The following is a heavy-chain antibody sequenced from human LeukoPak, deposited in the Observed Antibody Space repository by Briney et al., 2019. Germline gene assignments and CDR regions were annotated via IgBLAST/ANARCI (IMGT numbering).Heavy chain of an antibody. Sequence: RGSLTLSCAASGFTFSDYSMNWVRQAPGKGLEWVSYIPFGPTGIHYADSVRGRFTISRDNGKNSLFLQMNSLRAEDTAVYYCARVVGYCSGGSCYPDAFDIWGQGTMVTVSS. CDR3: ARVVGYCSGGSCYPDAFDI. J-gene: IGHJ3*02. V-gene: IGHV3-48*01. CDR1: GFTFSDYS. CDR2: IPFGPTGI. D-gene: IGHD2-15*01.